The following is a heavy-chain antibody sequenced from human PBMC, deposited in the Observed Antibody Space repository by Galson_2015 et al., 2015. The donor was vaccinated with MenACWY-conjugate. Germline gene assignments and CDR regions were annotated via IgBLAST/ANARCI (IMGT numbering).Heavy chain of an antibody. V-gene: IGHV3-15*01. D-gene: IGHD3-10*01. Sequence: SLRLSCAASGFTFSNAWMSWVRQAPGKGLEWVGRIKSKTDGGTTDYAAPVKGRFTISRDDSKNTLYLQMNSLKTEDTAVYYCTTDRPSVLLWFGELEDYWGQGTLVTVSS. J-gene: IGHJ4*02. CDR2: IKSKTDGGTT. CDR1: GFTFSNAW. CDR3: TTDRPSVLLWFGELEDY.